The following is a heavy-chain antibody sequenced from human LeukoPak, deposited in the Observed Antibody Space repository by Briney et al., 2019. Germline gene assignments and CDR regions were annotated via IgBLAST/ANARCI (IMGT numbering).Heavy chain of an antibody. J-gene: IGHJ4*02. CDR3: VKYTAYSTGWPSY. CDR1: GFTFNTYA. D-gene: IGHD6-19*01. V-gene: IGHV3-23*01. Sequence: GGSLRLSCAASGFTFNTYAMSWVRQAPGKGLEWVSTISGSGGSTYYADSVKGRFTISRDNSKNTLYLQMNSLRAEDTAVYYCVKYTAYSTGWPSYWGQGTLVTVS. CDR2: ISGSGGST.